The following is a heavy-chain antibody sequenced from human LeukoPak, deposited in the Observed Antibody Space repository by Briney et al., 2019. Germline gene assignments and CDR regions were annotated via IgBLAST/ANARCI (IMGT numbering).Heavy chain of an antibody. CDR3: ARDTGKGFWFDP. CDR2: NSAYKGNT. V-gene: IGHV1-18*01. D-gene: IGHD2-8*02. CDR1: GYTLTSYG. J-gene: IGHJ5*02. Sequence: ASVKVSCKASGYTLTSYGIRWVRQAPGQGLEWMGWNSAYKGNTNYAQKLQGRVTMTTDTSASTDYMELRSLRSDDTAVYYCARDTGKGFWFDPWGQGTLVTVSS.